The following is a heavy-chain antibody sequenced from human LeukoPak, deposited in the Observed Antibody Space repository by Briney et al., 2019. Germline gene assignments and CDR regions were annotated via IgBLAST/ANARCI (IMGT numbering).Heavy chain of an antibody. Sequence: ASVKVSCKASGYTFTSYDINWVRQATGQGPEWMGWMNPNSGNTGYAQKFQGRVTITADESTSTAYMELRRLRSEDTAVYYCARGGADPIYCTNGVCSNPDWFDPWGQGTLVTVSS. J-gene: IGHJ5*02. CDR3: ARGGADPIYCTNGVCSNPDWFDP. CDR2: MNPNSGNT. V-gene: IGHV1-8*01. D-gene: IGHD2-8*01. CDR1: GYTFTSYD.